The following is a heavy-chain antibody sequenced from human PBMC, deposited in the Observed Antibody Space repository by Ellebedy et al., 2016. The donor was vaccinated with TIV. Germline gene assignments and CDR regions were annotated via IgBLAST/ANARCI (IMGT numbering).Heavy chain of an antibody. D-gene: IGHD4-17*01. V-gene: IGHV1-2*02. CDR1: GFNFTGYY. J-gene: IGHJ4*02. CDR3: VRVRLSTVTTMNF. CDR2: INPNSGDT. Sequence: ASVKVSCRASGFNFTGYYMHWVRQAPGQGLEWVGWINPNSGDTSYAPKFQGRVSLTRDTSITTAYMELSSLKSDDSAVYYCVRVRLSTVTTMNFWGQGTLVSVSA.